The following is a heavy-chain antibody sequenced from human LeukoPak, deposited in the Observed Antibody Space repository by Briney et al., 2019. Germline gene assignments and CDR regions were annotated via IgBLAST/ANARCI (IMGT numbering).Heavy chain of an antibody. CDR3: ARVYDSGSQAYFYYMDV. CDR2: IYSSGST. V-gene: IGHV4-59*01. D-gene: IGHD3-10*01. CDR1: GGSIRGYY. J-gene: IGHJ6*03. Sequence: SETLSLTCNVSGGSIRGYYWSWIRQPPGKGLEWIGYIYSSGSTNYNPSLKSRVTMSVDTSKNQFSLKVNSVTAADTAVYYCARVYDSGSQAYFYYMDVWGKETTVTISS.